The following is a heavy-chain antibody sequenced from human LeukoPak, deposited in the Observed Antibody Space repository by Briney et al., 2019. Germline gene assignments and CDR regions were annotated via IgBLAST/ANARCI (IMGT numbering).Heavy chain of an antibody. D-gene: IGHD6-13*01. J-gene: IGHJ4*02. CDR2: INHSGST. CDR3: ARDSSWHESDY. Sequence: PSETLSLTCAVYGESFSGYSLTWIRQPPGKGLEWIGEINHSGSTNYNPSLKSRVTISVDTSKNQFSLKLSSVTAADTAVYYCARDSSWHESDYWGQGTLVTVSS. CDR1: GESFSGYS. V-gene: IGHV4-34*01.